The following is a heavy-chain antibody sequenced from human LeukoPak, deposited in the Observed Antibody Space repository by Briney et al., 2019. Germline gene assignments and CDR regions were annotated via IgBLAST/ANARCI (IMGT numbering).Heavy chain of an antibody. J-gene: IGHJ3*02. Sequence: PSETLSLTCTVSGYSIGSGYYWGWIRQPPGKGLEWIGSIYHSGSTYYNPSLKSRVTISVDTSKNQFSLKLSSVTAADTAVYYCARGVMVRGVIINDAFDIWGQGTMVTVSS. V-gene: IGHV4-38-2*02. CDR2: IYHSGST. CDR3: ARGVMVRGVIINDAFDI. CDR1: GYSIGSGYY. D-gene: IGHD3-10*01.